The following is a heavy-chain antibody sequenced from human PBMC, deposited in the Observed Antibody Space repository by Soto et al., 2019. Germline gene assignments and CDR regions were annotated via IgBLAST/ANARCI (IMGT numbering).Heavy chain of an antibody. Sequence: QVTLRESGPVLVKPTETLTLTCTVSGISLSHDGMGVIWIRQPPGKALEWLAHIFSDDEKSYTTSLKNGLTIPKDTSKSQLVLIMTNMDPLDTATYYCARIPRRLQPPDYWGQGTLATVSS. J-gene: IGHJ4*02. D-gene: IGHD6-25*01. CDR3: ARIPRRLQPPDY. CDR1: GISLSHDGMG. V-gene: IGHV2-26*01. CDR2: IFSDDEK.